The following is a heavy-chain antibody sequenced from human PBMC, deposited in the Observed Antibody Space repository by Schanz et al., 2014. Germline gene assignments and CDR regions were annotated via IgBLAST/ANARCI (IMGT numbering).Heavy chain of an antibody. CDR3: ARDVGRPGHFWYFDL. CDR1: GRTFIVYH. D-gene: IGHD1-1*01. V-gene: IGHV1-2*06. J-gene: IGHJ2*01. Sequence: QVQLVQSGAEVKKPGASMKVSCKASGRTFIVYHVLHWVRQAPGQGLEWMGRISPNSGDTHSAQKFQGRVTMTRDTSTTTFYMELSSLTSDDTAVYFCARDVGRPGHFWYFDLWGRGTLVTVSS. CDR2: ISPNSGDT.